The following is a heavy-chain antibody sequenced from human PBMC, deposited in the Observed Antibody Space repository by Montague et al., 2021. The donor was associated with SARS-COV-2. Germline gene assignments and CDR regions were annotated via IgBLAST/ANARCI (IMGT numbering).Heavy chain of an antibody. CDR3: ECLGSSDWYHWFDP. J-gene: IGHJ5*02. Sequence: SLRLSCVASGITFSTYEMIWVRQAPGKGLEWVSSIGASGSSTHYSDSVNGRFTISRDNAKSSLFLQMDSLRVEDTAIYYCECLGSSDWYHWFDPWGQGTLGTVSP. V-gene: IGHV3-48*03. CDR1: GITFSTYE. CDR2: IGASGSST. D-gene: IGHD6-19*01.